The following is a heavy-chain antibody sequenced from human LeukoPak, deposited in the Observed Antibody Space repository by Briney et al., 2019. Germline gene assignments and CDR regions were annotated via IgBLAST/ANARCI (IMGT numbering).Heavy chain of an antibody. CDR2: ISHSGST. V-gene: IGHV4-34*01. CDR3: ARGRDSRYSGSYFDRGDYYYYYMDV. Sequence: PSETLSLTCAVYGGSFSGYYWSWIRQPPGKGLEWIGEISHSGSTNYNPSLKSRVTISVDTSKNQFSLKLSSVTAADTAVYYCARGRDSRYSGSYFDRGDYYYYYMDVWGKGTTVTVSS. J-gene: IGHJ6*03. D-gene: IGHD1-26*01. CDR1: GGSFSGYY.